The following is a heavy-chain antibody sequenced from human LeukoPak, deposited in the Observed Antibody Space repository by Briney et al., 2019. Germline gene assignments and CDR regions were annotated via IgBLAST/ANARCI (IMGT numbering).Heavy chain of an antibody. Sequence: PGGSLRLSCAASGFTFSSYGMHWVRQAPGKGLEWVALISYDGSNKYYADSVKGRFTISRDNSKNTLYMQMNTLRAEDTVVYYCAKRARGDYDFWSGYINDAFDIWGQGTMVTVSS. D-gene: IGHD3-3*01. CDR2: ISYDGSNK. V-gene: IGHV3-30*18. J-gene: IGHJ3*02. CDR3: AKRARGDYDFWSGYINDAFDI. CDR1: GFTFSSYG.